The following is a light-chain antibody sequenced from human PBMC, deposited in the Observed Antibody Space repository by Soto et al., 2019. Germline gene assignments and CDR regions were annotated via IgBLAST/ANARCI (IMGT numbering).Light chain of an antibody. Sequence: DIQMTQSPSHLPTSVGDRVTITCQASETISNYVTWYQQKPGKAPRLLIFAASRVQNGIPSRFSGSGSGTDFTLTINNVQPEDFATYFCQQSYNAPRTFGQGTRLEI. CDR3: QQSYNAPRT. V-gene: IGKV1-39*01. J-gene: IGKJ2*01. CDR2: AAS. CDR1: ETISNY.